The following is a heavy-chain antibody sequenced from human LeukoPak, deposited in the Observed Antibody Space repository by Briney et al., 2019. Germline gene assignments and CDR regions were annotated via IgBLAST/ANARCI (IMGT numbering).Heavy chain of an antibody. Sequence: PSETLSLTCTVSGGSISSSSYYWGWIRQPPGKGLEWIGSIYYSGSTYYNPSLKSRVTISVDTSKNQFSLKLSSVTAADTAVYYCARGRAYYGSGSKRTYFDYWGQGTLVTVSS. CDR1: GGSISSSSYY. D-gene: IGHD3-10*01. CDR3: ARGRAYYGSGSKRTYFDY. V-gene: IGHV4-39*07. J-gene: IGHJ4*02. CDR2: IYYSGST.